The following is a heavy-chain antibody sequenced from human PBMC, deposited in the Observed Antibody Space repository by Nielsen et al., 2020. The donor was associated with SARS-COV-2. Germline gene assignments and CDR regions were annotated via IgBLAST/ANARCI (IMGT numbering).Heavy chain of an antibody. D-gene: IGHD1-1*01. CDR2: IKSQSAGVCT. V-gene: IGHV3-15*05. Sequence: GESLKISCEASGFTFTNDWMAWVRQAPGKGLEWVGRIKSQSAGVCTDYAIPVKGRFTISRDDSKKTVYLHMNSLKTEDTALYLCTVEYNCWSYCGRGTLVSVSS. J-gene: IGHJ4*02. CDR1: GFTFTNDW. CDR3: TVEYNCWSY.